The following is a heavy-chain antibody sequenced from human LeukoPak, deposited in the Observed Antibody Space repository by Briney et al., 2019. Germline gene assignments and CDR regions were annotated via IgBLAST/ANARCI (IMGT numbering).Heavy chain of an antibody. CDR2: IYYSGST. V-gene: IGHV4-39*01. CDR1: GGSISSSSYY. Sequence: PSETLSLTCTVSGGSISSSSYYWGWIRQPPGKGLEWIGSIYYSGSTYYNPSLKSRVTIYVDTSKNQFSLKLSSVTAADTAVYYCARGSARYSSGWYEFDPWGQGTLVTVSS. CDR3: ARGSARYSSGWYEFDP. J-gene: IGHJ5*02. D-gene: IGHD6-19*01.